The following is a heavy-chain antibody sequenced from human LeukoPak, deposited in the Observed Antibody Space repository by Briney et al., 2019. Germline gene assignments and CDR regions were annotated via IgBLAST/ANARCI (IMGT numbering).Heavy chain of an antibody. CDR1: GYTFTSYA. D-gene: IGHD6-13*01. J-gene: IGHJ6*02. CDR3: ARIPVLAAAGTDYYYGMDV. Sequence: ASVKVSCKASGYTFTSYAMNWVRQAPGQGLEWMGWINTNTGNPTYAQGFTGRFVFSLDTSVSTAYLQISSLKAEDTAVYYCARIPVLAAAGTDYYYGMDVWGQGTTVTVSS. V-gene: IGHV7-4-1*02. CDR2: INTNTGNP.